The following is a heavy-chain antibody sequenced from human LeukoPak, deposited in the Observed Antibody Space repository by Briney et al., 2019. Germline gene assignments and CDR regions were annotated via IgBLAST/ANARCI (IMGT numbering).Heavy chain of an antibody. J-gene: IGHJ6*02. Sequence: GESLKISCKGSGYSFTSYWIGWVRQMPGKGLEWMGIIYPGDSDTRYSPSFQGQVTISADKSISTAYLQWSSLKASDTAMYYCARHSGYCSSTSCYLGAFYYYYGMDVWGQGTTVTVSS. V-gene: IGHV5-51*01. CDR1: GYSFTSYW. D-gene: IGHD2-2*01. CDR2: IYPGDSDT. CDR3: ARHSGYCSSTSCYLGAFYYYYGMDV.